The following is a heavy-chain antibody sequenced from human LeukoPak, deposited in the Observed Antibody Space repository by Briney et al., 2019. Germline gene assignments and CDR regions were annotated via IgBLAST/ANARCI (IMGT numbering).Heavy chain of an antibody. V-gene: IGHV4-39*01. Sequence: SETLSLTCTVSGGSISSRGFYWGWIRQSPAKGLEWIGSVLYSGKTYSNPSHKSRVTVSVDTSKNQFSLQLSSVTAADTAVYYCARVFDDYYDSSADPPLWFDPWGQGTLVTVSS. CDR2: VLYSGKT. J-gene: IGHJ5*02. CDR3: ARVFDDYYDSSADPPLWFDP. CDR1: GGSISSRGFY. D-gene: IGHD3-22*01.